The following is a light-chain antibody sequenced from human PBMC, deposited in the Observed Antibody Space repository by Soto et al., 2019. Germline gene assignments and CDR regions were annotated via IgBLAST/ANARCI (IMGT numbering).Light chain of an antibody. V-gene: IGLV1-40*01. CDR1: GATSD. CDR2: GNN. J-gene: IGLJ1*01. CDR3: QSFDSSLSALYV. Sequence: QSVLTQPPSVSGAPGQRVTISCIGATSDVHWYQHLLGTAPKLLIYGNNNRPSGVPDRFSGSKSGTSASLAITGLQAEDEADYYCQSFDSSLSALYVFGTGTKVTVL.